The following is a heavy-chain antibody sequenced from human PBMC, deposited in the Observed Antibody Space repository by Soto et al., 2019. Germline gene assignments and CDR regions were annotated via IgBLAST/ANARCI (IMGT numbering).Heavy chain of an antibody. V-gene: IGHV3-23*01. CDR3: VTSTVVTRPNLY. CDR1: GFTFSSYA. J-gene: IGHJ4*02. Sequence: GGSLRLSCAASGFTFSSYAMSWVRQAPGKGLEWVSAISGSGGSTYYADSVKGRFTISRDNSKNTLYLQMNSLRAEDTAVYYCVTSTVVTRPNLYWGQGTLVTVSS. D-gene: IGHD4-17*01. CDR2: ISGSGGST.